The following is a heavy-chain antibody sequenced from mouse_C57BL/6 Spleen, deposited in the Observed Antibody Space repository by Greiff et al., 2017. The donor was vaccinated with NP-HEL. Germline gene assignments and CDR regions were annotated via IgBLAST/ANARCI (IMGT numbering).Heavy chain of an antibody. J-gene: IGHJ4*01. CDR1: GYTFTSYW. Sequence: QVQLQQPGTELVKPGASVKLSCKASGYTFTSYWMHWVKQRPGQGLEWIGNINPSNGGTNYNEKFKSKATLTVDKSSTTAYMQLSSLTSEEPAVYYCARSRPYYSNPYAMDYWGQGTSVTVSS. CDR3: ARSRPYYSNPYAMDY. V-gene: IGHV1-53*01. CDR2: INPSNGGT. D-gene: IGHD2-5*01.